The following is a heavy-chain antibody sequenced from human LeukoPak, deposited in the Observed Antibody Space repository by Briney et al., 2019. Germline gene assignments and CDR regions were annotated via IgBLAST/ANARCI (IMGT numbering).Heavy chain of an antibody. CDR2: IRYDGSNK. CDR3: AKNSGYRGLDLRVAFDI. J-gene: IGHJ3*02. CDR1: GLTFSSYG. D-gene: IGHD1-7*01. V-gene: IGHV3-30*02. Sequence: PGGSLRLFCAASGLTFSSYGTHWARHAPGRGRVWVTFIRYDGSNKIYAHPVEGRFTISRDNSKNTLQLQVNSLRAEDTAVYYCAKNSGYRGLDLRVAFDIWGQGTMVTVSS.